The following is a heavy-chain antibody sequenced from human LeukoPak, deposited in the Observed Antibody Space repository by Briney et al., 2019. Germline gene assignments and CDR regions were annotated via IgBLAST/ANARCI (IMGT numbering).Heavy chain of an antibody. V-gene: IGHV1-46*01. CDR1: GYTFTSYY. Sequence: ASVTVSCKGSGYTFTSYYMHWVRQAPGQGLEWMGMINPSGGSTSYAQKFQGRVTITRDMATSTVYMELSSLRSEDTAVYYCARGSGSSWYFYFDYWGQGTLVTVSS. D-gene: IGHD6-13*01. J-gene: IGHJ4*02. CDR2: INPSGGST. CDR3: ARGSGSSWYFYFDY.